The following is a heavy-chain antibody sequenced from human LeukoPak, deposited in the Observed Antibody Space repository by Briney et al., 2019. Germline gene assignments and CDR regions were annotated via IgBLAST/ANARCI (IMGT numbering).Heavy chain of an antibody. CDR3: ARDRWGGNYAPFDY. V-gene: IGHV3-74*01. D-gene: IGHD1-26*01. Sequence: GGSLRLSCAASGFTFSSYWMHWVRQAPGKGLVWVSRIYSDGSSRSYADSVKGRFTISRDNAKNTLYLQMNRLRAEDTAVYYCARDRWGGNYAPFDYWGQGTLVTVSS. J-gene: IGHJ4*02. CDR1: GFTFSSYW. CDR2: IYSDGSSR.